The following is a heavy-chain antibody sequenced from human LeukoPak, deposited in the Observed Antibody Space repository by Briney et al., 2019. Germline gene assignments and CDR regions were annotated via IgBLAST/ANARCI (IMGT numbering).Heavy chain of an antibody. V-gene: IGHV3-7*01. CDR2: IKQDGSEK. Sequence: GGSLRLSCAASGFTFSSYWMSWVRQAPGKGLEWVANIKQDGSEKYYVDSVKGRFTISRDNAKNSLYLQMNSLRAEDTAVYYCARDMWQWLASFDYWGQGTLVTVSS. CDR3: ARDMWQWLASFDY. CDR1: GFTFSSYW. D-gene: IGHD6-19*01. J-gene: IGHJ4*02.